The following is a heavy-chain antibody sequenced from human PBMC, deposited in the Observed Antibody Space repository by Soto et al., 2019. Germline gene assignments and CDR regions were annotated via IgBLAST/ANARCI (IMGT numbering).Heavy chain of an antibody. J-gene: IGHJ6*02. D-gene: IGHD2-2*01. CDR2: ISSTVGYI. V-gene: IGHV3-21*02. Sequence: EVQLVESGGGLVKPGGSLRLSCGASGFNFSRYTMTWVRLAPGKGLEWVSSISSTVGYIYYADSVKGRFTISRDNAKNSLFLQLNSLRAEDTGLYYCERVQGAYQFGMDVWGQGTTVTVSS. CDR1: GFNFSRYT. CDR3: ERVQGAYQFGMDV.